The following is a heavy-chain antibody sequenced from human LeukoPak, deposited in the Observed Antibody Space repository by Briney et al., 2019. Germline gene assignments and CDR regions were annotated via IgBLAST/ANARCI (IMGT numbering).Heavy chain of an antibody. V-gene: IGHV4-59*08. CDR2: IHYSGST. CDR3: ARHGNYYDSSGYNYYFDY. J-gene: IGHJ4*02. D-gene: IGHD3-22*01. CDR1: GVSISSYY. Sequence: SETLSLTCTVSGVSISSYYWSWIRQPPGKGLEWIGNIHYSGSTKYNPSLKSRVTISVDTSKNHFSLKLSSVTVADTAVYYCARHGNYYDSSGYNYYFDYWGQGTLGTVSS.